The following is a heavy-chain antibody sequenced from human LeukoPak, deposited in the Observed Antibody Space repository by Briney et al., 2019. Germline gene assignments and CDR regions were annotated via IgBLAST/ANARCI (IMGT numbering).Heavy chain of an antibody. CDR3: ARTNYGDYWFDP. Sequence: ASVKVSCKASGYTFTGYYMHWVRQAPGQGLEWMGWINPNSGGTNYAQKFQGRVTMTRDTSISTAYMDLSRLRSDDTAVYYCARTNYGDYWFDPWGQGTLVTVSS. V-gene: IGHV1-2*02. D-gene: IGHD4-17*01. CDR1: GYTFTGYY. CDR2: INPNSGGT. J-gene: IGHJ5*02.